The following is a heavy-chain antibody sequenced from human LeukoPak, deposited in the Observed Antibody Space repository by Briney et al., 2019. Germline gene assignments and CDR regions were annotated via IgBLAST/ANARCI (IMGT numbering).Heavy chain of an antibody. V-gene: IGHV3-48*01. D-gene: IGHD3-3*01. CDR1: GFTFSSYS. CDR2: ISSSSSTI. J-gene: IGHJ4*02. CDR3: AAPSDDSTIFYHY. Sequence: PGGSLRLSCAASGFTFSSYSMNWVRQAPGKGLEWVSYISSSSSTIYYADSVKGRFTISRDNAKNSLYLQMNSLRAEDTAVYYCAAPSDDSTIFYHYWGQGTLVTVSS.